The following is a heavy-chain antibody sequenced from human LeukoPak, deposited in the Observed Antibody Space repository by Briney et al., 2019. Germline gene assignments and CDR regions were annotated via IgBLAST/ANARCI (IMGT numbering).Heavy chain of an antibody. CDR1: GYTFTSSG. J-gene: IGHJ5*02. Sequence: ASVKVSCKASGYTFTSSGISWVRRAHGQGLEWMGWVSTYSGNTNYAQKFQGRVTMTRDTSTNTAYMELKNLRPDDTAMYYCARDLGYCSFGFGLGNCNRKWFDPWGQGTLVSVSS. CDR3: ARDLGYCSFGFGLGNCNRKWFDP. V-gene: IGHV1-18*01. CDR2: VSTYSGNT. D-gene: IGHD2-2*03.